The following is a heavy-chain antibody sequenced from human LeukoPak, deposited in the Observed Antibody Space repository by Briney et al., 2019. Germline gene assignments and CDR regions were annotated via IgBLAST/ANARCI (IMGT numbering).Heavy chain of an antibody. CDR3: ARGPPVAVLYYFEY. J-gene: IGHJ4*02. CDR1: GFTVNSNY. CDR2: IFSGGTI. Sequence: GGSLRLSCAASGFTVNSNYMSWVRQAPGKGLEWVPIIFSGGTIYYADSVKGRFTISRDNSKNTVFLQMNTLRADDTAIYYCARGPPVAVLYYFEYWGQGTLVTVSS. D-gene: IGHD6-19*01. V-gene: IGHV3-53*01.